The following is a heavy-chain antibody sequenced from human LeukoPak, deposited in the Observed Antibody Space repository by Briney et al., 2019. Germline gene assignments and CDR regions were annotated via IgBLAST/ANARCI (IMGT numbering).Heavy chain of an antibody. D-gene: IGHD3-22*01. CDR3: ARVGSLTYYDSSGYGKYWFDP. J-gene: IGHJ5*02. V-gene: IGHV1-18*01. CDR1: GYTFTSYG. Sequence: GASVKVSCKASGYTFTSYGISWVRQAPGQGLEWMGWISAYNGNTNYAQKLQGRVTMTTDTSTSTAYMELRSLRSDDTAVYYCARVGSLTYYDSSGYGKYWFDPWGQGTLVTVSS. CDR2: ISAYNGNT.